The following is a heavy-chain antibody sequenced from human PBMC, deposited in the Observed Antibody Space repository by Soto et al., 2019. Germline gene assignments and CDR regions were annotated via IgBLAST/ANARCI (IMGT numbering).Heavy chain of an antibody. V-gene: IGHV1-69*13. CDR1: GGTFSSYA. CDR2: IIPIFGTA. D-gene: IGHD3-10*01. Sequence: SVKFSWKACGGTFSSYAISWVRQAPGQGLEWMGGIIPIFGTANYAQKFQGRVSITADESTSTAYMELSSLRSEDTAVYYCARDYTMDARGPFDYWGQGTLVT. J-gene: IGHJ4*02. CDR3: ARDYTMDARGPFDY.